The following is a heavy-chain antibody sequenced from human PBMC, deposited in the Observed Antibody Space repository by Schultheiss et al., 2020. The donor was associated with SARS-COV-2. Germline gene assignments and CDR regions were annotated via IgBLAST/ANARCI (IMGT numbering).Heavy chain of an antibody. CDR3: ARGVPGFEEEGFDY. J-gene: IGHJ4*02. D-gene: IGHD3-10*02. CDR2: ISAYNGNT. Sequence: ASVKVSCKASGYTFTSYGISWVRQAPGQGLEWMGWISAYNGNTNYAQNLQGRVTMTTDTSTSTVSMELRSLRSDDTAVYYCARGVPGFEEEGFDYWGQGTLVTVAS. V-gene: IGHV1-18*04. CDR1: GYTFTSYG.